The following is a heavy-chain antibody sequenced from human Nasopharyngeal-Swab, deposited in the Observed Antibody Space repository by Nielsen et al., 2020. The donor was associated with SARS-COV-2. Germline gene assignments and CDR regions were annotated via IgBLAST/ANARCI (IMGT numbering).Heavy chain of an antibody. J-gene: IGHJ3*02. Sequence: SETLSPTFTVPGGSITSYYWSWIRQPPGKGLEWIGYIYYSGSTNYNPSLKSRVTISVDTSKNQFSLKLSSVTAADTAVYYCARAGVGGAFDIGGQGTMVTVSS. CDR1: GGSITSYY. D-gene: IGHD3-16*01. CDR3: ARAGVGGAFDI. CDR2: IYYSGST. V-gene: IGHV4-59*01.